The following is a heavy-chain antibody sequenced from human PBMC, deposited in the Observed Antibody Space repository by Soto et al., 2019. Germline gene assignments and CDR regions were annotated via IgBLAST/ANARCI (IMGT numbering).Heavy chain of an antibody. Sequence: QLQLQESGPRLVKPSETLSLTCTVSGGSISSSRNYWGWIRQPPGKGLEWIGSMFYSGSTYYNPSLGSRVTLSVDTSKKQFSLKLNSVTATDTAVYFCARHFRGEVEPRAFDIWGQGTMVTVSS. J-gene: IGHJ3*02. CDR3: ARHFRGEVEPRAFDI. CDR1: GGSISSSRNY. D-gene: IGHD2-2*01. CDR2: MFYSGST. V-gene: IGHV4-39*01.